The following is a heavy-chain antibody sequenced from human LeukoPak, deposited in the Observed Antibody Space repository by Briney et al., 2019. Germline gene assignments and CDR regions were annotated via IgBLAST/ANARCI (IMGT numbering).Heavy chain of an antibody. CDR3: ARDGPYGSGSYFRLNWFDP. CDR2: INHSGST. CDR1: GGSFSGYY. V-gene: IGHV4-34*01. J-gene: IGHJ5*02. Sequence: SETLSLTCAVYGGSFSGYYWSWIRQPPGKGLEWIGEINHSGSTNYNPSLKSRVTISVDTSKNQFSLKLSSVTAADTAVYYCARDGPYGSGSYFRLNWFDPWGQGTLVTVSS. D-gene: IGHD3-10*01.